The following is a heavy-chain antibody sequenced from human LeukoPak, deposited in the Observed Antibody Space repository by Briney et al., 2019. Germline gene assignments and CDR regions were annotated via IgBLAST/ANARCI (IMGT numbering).Heavy chain of an antibody. Sequence: PSETLSLTCTVSGDSISSYYWTWIPHPPGKGLEWIGYISYSGSTKYNPSLKSRVTISVDTSKNQFSLKVSSVTAADTAVYYCARLWSPMVEIDYWGQGTLVTVSS. V-gene: IGHV4-59*08. J-gene: IGHJ4*02. CDR3: ARLWSPMVEIDY. CDR2: ISYSGST. CDR1: GDSISSYY. D-gene: IGHD2-15*01.